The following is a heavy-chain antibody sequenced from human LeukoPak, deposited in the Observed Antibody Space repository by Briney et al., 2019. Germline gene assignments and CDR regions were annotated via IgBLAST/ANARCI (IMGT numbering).Heavy chain of an antibody. J-gene: IGHJ4*02. CDR1: GDSINSSGYY. V-gene: IGHV4-31*03. CDR2: IYYSGST. CDR3: ARDGSSYGYFDY. D-gene: IGHD5-18*01. Sequence: SETLSLTCTVSGDSINSSGYYWSWIRQHPGKGLEWIGYIYYSGSTYYNPSLKSRVTISVDTSKNQFSLKLSSVTAADTAVYYCARDGSSYGYFDYWGQGTLVTVSS.